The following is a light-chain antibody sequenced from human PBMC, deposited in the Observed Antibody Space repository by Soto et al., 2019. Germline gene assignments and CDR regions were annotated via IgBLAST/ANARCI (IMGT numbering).Light chain of an antibody. CDR3: SSYTSATTYV. J-gene: IGLJ1*01. CDR1: SSEVGAYNY. V-gene: IGLV2-14*01. CDR2: DVN. Sequence: QSVLTQPASVSGSPGQSITISCTGTSSEVGAYNYDSWYQQHPGKVPKLIIYDVNNRPSGVSNRFSGFKSGNTASLTISGLQTEDEADYYCSSYTSATTYVFGTGT.